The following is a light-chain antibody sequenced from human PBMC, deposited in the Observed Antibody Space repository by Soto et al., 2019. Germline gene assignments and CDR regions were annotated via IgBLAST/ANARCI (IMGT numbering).Light chain of an antibody. CDR3: QHYNSYSEA. V-gene: IGKV1-5*03. Sequence: MTQSPTSFTAPTAGIVTITSGASQTISSWLAWYQQKPGKAPKLLIYKASTLKSGVPSRFSGSGSGTEFTLTISSLQPDDFATYYCQHYNSYSEAFGQGTQVDI. CDR2: KAS. J-gene: IGKJ1*01. CDR1: QTISSW.